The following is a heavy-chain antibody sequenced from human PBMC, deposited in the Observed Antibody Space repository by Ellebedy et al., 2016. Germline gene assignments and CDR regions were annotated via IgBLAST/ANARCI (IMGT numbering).Heavy chain of an antibody. J-gene: IGHJ4*02. CDR3: ARGGIEDY. CDR1: GFTFSSYG. Sequence: GESLKISCAASGFTFSSYGMHWVRQAPGKGLEWVALISTDGGNKYYADSVMGRFTISRDNSRSTLHLHMNTLKPEDSGVYFCARGGIEDYWGQGTLVTVSS. CDR2: ISTDGGNK. V-gene: IGHV3-30*03. D-gene: IGHD3-16*01.